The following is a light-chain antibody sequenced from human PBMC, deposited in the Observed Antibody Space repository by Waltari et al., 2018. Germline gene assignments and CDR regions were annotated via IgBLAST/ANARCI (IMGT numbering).Light chain of an antibody. CDR1: SSNIGNSY. CDR3: GTWDTSLSAWV. Sequence: QSVLPQPPSVSAAPGQKVTISCSGSSSNIGNSYVSWYQQLPGTAPKLLIYENNKRPSGIPDRFSGSKSGTSATLGITGLQAGDEADYYCGTWDTSLSAWVFGGGTKLTVL. CDR2: ENN. V-gene: IGLV1-51*02. J-gene: IGLJ3*02.